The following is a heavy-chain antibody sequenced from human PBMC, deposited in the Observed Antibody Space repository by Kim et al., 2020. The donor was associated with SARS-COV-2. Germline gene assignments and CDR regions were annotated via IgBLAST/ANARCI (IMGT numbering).Heavy chain of an antibody. CDR1: GYTFTTYS. CDR2: INGGNGNT. J-gene: IGHJ6*02. CDR3: ARDHEAVADTWYYYGMDV. V-gene: IGHV1-3*01. D-gene: IGHD6-19*01. Sequence: ASVKVSCKASGYTFTTYSIHWVRQAPGQRLEWMGWINGGNGNTKYSQNFQGRVTITRDTSASTAYMELSSLRSEDTAVYYCARDHEAVADTWYYYGMDVWGQGTTGAVSS.